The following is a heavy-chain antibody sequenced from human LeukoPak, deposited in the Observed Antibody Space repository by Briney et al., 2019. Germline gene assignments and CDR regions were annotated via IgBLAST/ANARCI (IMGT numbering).Heavy chain of an antibody. Sequence: TSETLSLTCAVSGGSISSFYWSWVRQPPGKGLEWVGYISYAGGTTYNPSLKGRVSKSIDTSRNQFSLRLTSVTAADTALYYCARVGDTSVYFYYFDYWGPGTLVSVSS. CDR2: ISYAGGT. J-gene: IGHJ4*02. V-gene: IGHV4-59*08. CDR3: ARVGDTSVYFYYFDY. CDR1: GGSISSFY. D-gene: IGHD1-26*01.